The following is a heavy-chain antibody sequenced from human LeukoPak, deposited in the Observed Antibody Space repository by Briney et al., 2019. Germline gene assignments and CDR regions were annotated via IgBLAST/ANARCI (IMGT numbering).Heavy chain of an antibody. CDR1: GGSFSGFY. V-gene: IGHV4-38-2*01. CDR3: ARGGLSTVTTEPFDY. CDR2: IYHSGST. J-gene: IGHJ4*02. D-gene: IGHD4-11*01. Sequence: SETLSLTCAVYGGSFSGFYWGWIRQPPGKGLEWIGSIYHSGSTYYNPSLKSRVTISVDTSKNQFSLKLTSVTATDTAVYYCARGGLSTVTTEPFDYWAQGTLVTVSS.